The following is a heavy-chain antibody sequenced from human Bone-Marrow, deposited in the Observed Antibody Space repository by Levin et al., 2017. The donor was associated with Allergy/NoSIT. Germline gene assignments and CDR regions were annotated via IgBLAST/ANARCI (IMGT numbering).Heavy chain of an antibody. D-gene: IGHD3-10*01. J-gene: IGHJ4*02. CDR1: GFAFGGSV. CDR3: VRQGGAYLASGSAEY. CDR2: IRGEINSYAT. V-gene: IGHV3-73*01. Sequence: PSETLSLTCAASGFAFGGSVFHWVRQTSGKSLEWVGRIRGEINSYATTYAVSVKGRFTISRDDAKNMAYLQMNSLKTEDTAVYYCVRQGGAYLASGSAEYWGQGTQVTVSS.